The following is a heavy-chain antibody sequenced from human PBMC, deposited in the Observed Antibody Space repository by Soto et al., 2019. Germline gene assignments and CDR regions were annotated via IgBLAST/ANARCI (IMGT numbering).Heavy chain of an antibody. CDR3: ARRHSSGWYAMEH. Sequence: EVQLLESGGGLVQPGGSLRLSCAASGFTFSNYAMSWVRQAPGKGLEWVSLISGSSEDIYYADSVKGRFTISRDNSKTTLYLQINSLRAEDRAAYHCARRHSSGWYAMEHWGQGTLVTVSS. CDR1: GFTFSNYA. J-gene: IGHJ4*02. V-gene: IGHV3-23*01. CDR2: ISGSSEDI. D-gene: IGHD6-19*01.